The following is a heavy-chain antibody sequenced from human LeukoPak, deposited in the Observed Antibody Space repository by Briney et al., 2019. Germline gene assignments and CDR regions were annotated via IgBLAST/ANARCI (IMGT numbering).Heavy chain of an antibody. Sequence: SETLSLTCTVSGGSLSSYYWSWIRQPAGKGLEWIGRIYTSGSTNYNPSLKSRVTMSVDTSKNQFSLKLSSVTAADTAVYYCARIFSPPYSSGWYGAFDIWGQGTMVTVSS. CDR2: IYTSGST. V-gene: IGHV4-4*07. CDR1: GGSLSSYY. J-gene: IGHJ3*02. D-gene: IGHD6-19*01. CDR3: ARIFSPPYSSGWYGAFDI.